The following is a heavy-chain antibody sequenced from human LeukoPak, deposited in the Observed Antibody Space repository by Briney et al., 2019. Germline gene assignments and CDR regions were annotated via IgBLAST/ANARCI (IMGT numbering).Heavy chain of an antibody. CDR1: GGSFSGYY. CDR3: ARVENSAVDIVATIRWYFDY. D-gene: IGHD5-12*01. J-gene: IGHJ4*02. Sequence: SETLSLTCAVYGGSFSGYYWSWIRQPPGKGLEWIGEITHSGSTNHNPSLKSRVTISVDTSKNQFSLKLSSVTAADTAVYYCARVENSAVDIVATIRWYFDYWGQGTLVTVSS. V-gene: IGHV4-34*01. CDR2: ITHSGST.